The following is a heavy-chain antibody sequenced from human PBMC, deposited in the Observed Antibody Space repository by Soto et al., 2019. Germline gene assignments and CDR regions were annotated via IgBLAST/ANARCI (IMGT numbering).Heavy chain of an antibody. J-gene: IGHJ1*01. CDR2: TSYDGSDK. D-gene: IGHD3-16*01. CDR3: ARWGTTGGLDV. Sequence: QVQLVESGGGVVQPGTSLRVSCVGSGFTFRSYVIHWVRQAPGKGLEWVALTSYDGSDKYYGDPVRGRFTISRDNSRNTVDLEMDSLRPEDTALYYCARWGTTGGLDVWGQGTLVSVSS. CDR1: GFTFRSYV. V-gene: IGHV3-33*01.